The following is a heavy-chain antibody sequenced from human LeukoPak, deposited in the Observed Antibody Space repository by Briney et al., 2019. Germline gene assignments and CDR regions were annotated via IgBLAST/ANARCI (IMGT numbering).Heavy chain of an antibody. CDR1: GYTFTSYY. D-gene: IGHD2-2*01. Sequence: ASVKVSCKASGYTFTSYYTHWVRQAPGQGLQWMGIINPSGGGTTYAQRFQDRVTMTRDTSTSTVYMELSSLRSEDTAVYYCASGGCSSISCYLPDYWGQGTLVTVSS. CDR2: INPSGGGT. V-gene: IGHV1-46*01. CDR3: ASGGCSSISCYLPDY. J-gene: IGHJ4*02.